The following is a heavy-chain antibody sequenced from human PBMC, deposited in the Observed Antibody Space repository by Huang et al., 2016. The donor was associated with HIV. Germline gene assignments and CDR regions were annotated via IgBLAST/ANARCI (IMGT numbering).Heavy chain of an antibody. J-gene: IGHJ4*02. CDR1: GFTFSSYG. CDR2: IAYEGKTK. D-gene: IGHD6-13*01. CDR3: AKGGSAAAVLDF. V-gene: IGHV3-30*18. Sequence: QVQLVESGGGVVQPGRSLRISCAASGFTFSSYGMHWVRQATGKGLECVAVIAYEGKTKYYADSVKGRFSISRDNSKTTVYLQLNSLRLEDTAVYYCAKGGSAAAVLDFWGQGTLVTVSS.